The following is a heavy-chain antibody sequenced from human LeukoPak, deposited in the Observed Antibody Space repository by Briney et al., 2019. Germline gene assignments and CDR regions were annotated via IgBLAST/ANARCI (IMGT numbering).Heavy chain of an antibody. V-gene: IGHV3-7*01. CDR3: TRGLGEHGGVSDR. CDR1: GFTFSSYW. CDR2: IKHDGSEQ. D-gene: IGHD3-16*01. Sequence: GGSLRLSCAASGFTFSSYWMSWVRQAPGKGLEWVANIKHDGSEQIYVDSVKGRFTISRDNAKDSVYLQMNSLRAEDTAVYYCTRGLGEHGGVSDRWGQGTLVIVS. J-gene: IGHJ5*02.